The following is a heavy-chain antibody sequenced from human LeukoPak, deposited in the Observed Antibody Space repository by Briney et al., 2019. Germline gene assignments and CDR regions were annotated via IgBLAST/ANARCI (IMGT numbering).Heavy chain of an antibody. V-gene: IGHV3-21*01. J-gene: IGHJ4*02. CDR2: ISSGRSAI. D-gene: IGHD4-17*01. CDR3: ARGHTAVTRHFDF. CDR1: GFTFSTYS. Sequence: GGSLRLSCEACGFTFSTYSMTGVRQARGEGVEGVSIISSGRSAIFSVDALKGRFTISRDNAKNLLYLDMNSLRAEDTAVYYCARGHTAVTRHFDFWGQGTLVTVSS.